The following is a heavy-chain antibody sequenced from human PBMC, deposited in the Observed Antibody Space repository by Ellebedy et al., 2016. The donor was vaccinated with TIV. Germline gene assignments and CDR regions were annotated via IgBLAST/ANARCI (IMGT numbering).Heavy chain of an antibody. CDR1: GGTFSSYA. D-gene: IGHD3-10*01. Sequence: SVKVSXKASGGTFSSYAISWVRQAPGQGLEWMGGIIPIFGTANYAQKFQGRVTITADKSTSTAYMELSSLRSEDTAVYYCARVDYYGSGPGDYWGQGTLVTVSS. CDR2: IIPIFGTA. CDR3: ARVDYYGSGPGDY. V-gene: IGHV1-69*06. J-gene: IGHJ4*02.